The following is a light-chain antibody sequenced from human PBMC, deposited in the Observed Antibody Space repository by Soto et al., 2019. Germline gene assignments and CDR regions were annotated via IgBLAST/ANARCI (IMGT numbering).Light chain of an antibody. J-gene: IGLJ2*01. CDR1: SSDVGGYNY. Sequence: QSALTQPASVSGSPGQSITISCTGTSSDVGGYNYVSWYQQHPDKAPKLMIYDVSNRPSGVSNRFSGSKSGNTASLTISGLQAEDEADYYCSSYTSSSTRFGGGTQLTVL. CDR2: DVS. V-gene: IGLV2-14*01. CDR3: SSYTSSSTR.